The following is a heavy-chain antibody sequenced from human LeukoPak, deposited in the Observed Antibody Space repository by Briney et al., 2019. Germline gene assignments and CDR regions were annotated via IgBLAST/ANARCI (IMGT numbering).Heavy chain of an antibody. CDR1: GGTFSSYA. D-gene: IGHD3-22*01. CDR3: ARGGIDYDSSGYLDY. CDR2: IIPIFGTA. Sequence: SVKVSCKASGGTFSSYAISWVRQAPGQGLEWMGGIIPIFGTANYAQKFQGRVTITADESTSTAYMELSSLRSEDTAVYYCARGGIDYDSSGYLDYWGQGTLVTVSS. V-gene: IGHV1-69*13. J-gene: IGHJ4*02.